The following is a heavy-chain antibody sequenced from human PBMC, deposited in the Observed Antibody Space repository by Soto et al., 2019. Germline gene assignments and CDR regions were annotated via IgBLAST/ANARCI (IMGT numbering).Heavy chain of an antibody. Sequence: ASVKVSCKASGGTFSSYAFSWVRQAPGQGXEWMGGIIPIFGTANYAQKFQGRVTITADESTSTAYMELSSLRSEDTAVYYCARAVTIFGVVIGPYYGMDVWGQGTTVTVSS. D-gene: IGHD3-3*01. CDR1: GGTFSSYA. CDR3: ARAVTIFGVVIGPYYGMDV. V-gene: IGHV1-69*13. CDR2: IIPIFGTA. J-gene: IGHJ6*02.